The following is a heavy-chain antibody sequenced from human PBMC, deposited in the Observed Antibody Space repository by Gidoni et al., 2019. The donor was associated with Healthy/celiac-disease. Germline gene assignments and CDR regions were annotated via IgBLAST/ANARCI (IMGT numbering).Heavy chain of an antibody. Sequence: QVQLVESGGGVVQPGWSLTLSCAASVFTFSRYGMHWVRQAPGKGLEWVAVISYEGSNKYYADSVKGRFTISRDNSKNTLYLQMNSLRAEDTAVYYCAKDRGMRVVVSPLGYWGQGTLVTVSS. J-gene: IGHJ4*02. CDR2: ISYEGSNK. CDR3: AKDRGMRVVVSPLGY. D-gene: IGHD3-22*01. CDR1: VFTFSRYG. V-gene: IGHV3-30*18.